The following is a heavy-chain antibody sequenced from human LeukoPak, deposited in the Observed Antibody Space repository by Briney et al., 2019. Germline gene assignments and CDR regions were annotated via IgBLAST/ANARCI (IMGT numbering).Heavy chain of an antibody. D-gene: IGHD6-19*01. CDR2: INYNSGTI. CDR3: ARGTAVAERTFDS. CDR1: GFTFSSYA. V-gene: IGHV3-48*01. J-gene: IGHJ4*02. Sequence: GVSLRLSCAASGFTFSSYAMNWARQAPGKGLEWVSYINYNSGTIYHADSVRGRFTISRDNAKNSLYLQMNSLRAEDTAVYYCARGTAVAERTFDSWGQGTLVTVSS.